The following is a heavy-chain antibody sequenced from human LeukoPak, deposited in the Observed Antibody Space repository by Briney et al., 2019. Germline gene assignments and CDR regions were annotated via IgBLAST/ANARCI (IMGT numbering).Heavy chain of an antibody. Sequence: GGSLRLSCAASGFTFSSYAMSWVRQAPGKGLEWVSAISGSGGSTYYADSVKGRFTISRDNSNNTLYLQMNSLRAEDTAVFYCAKDHLGDGYNSGAFDFWGQGTMVTVSS. V-gene: IGHV3-23*01. CDR2: ISGSGGST. CDR1: GFTFSSYA. D-gene: IGHD5-24*01. CDR3: AKDHLGDGYNSGAFDF. J-gene: IGHJ3*01.